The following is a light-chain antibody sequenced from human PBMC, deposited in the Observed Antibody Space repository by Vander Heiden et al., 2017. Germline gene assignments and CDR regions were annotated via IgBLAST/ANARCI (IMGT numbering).Light chain of an antibody. CDR1: SSDVGAYNY. V-gene: IGLV2-11*01. J-gene: IGLJ2*01. CDR3: CSYAGSHTFV. CDR2: EVS. Sequence: LTQPRSLSGSPGQSVTISCTGTSSDVGAYNYVSWYQQHPGKVPKLMIYEVSKWPSGVPNRFSGSKSGNTASLTISELQAEDEADCYCCSYAGSHTFVFGGGTKLTVL.